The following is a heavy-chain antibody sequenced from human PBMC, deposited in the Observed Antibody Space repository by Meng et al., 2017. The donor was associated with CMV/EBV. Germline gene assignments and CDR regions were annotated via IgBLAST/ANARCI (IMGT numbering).Heavy chain of an antibody. V-gene: IGHV4-4*07. J-gene: IGHJ4*02. CDR1: GASIKNYN. D-gene: IGHD3-16*01. Sequence: VRRQESGPGLVTPSTTLAPTCIVSGASIKNYNWDWVRQPAGQGLEWIGLIQVIGHTVYNPSLKSRVTVSLDASKSQFSLTLNSVTAADTATYYCAGSRPGGGACDYWGQGILVTVSS. CDR3: AGSRPGGGACDY. CDR2: IQVIGHT.